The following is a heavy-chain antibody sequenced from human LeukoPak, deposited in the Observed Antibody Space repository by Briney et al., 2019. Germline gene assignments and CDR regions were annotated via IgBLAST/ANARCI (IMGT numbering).Heavy chain of an antibody. J-gene: IGHJ4*02. V-gene: IGHV3-11*01. D-gene: IGHD3-3*01. CDR1: GFTFSDYY. CDR3: ARAYGTNGYYQLAIDS. Sequence: GGSLRLSCAASGFTFSDYYMSWIRQAPGKGLQWLAYSSTSGSITYYADSVKGRFTISRDNAKNSVYLQMNSLRGDDRAMYYCARAYGTNGYYQLAIDSWGQGTLVTVSS. CDR2: SSTSGSIT.